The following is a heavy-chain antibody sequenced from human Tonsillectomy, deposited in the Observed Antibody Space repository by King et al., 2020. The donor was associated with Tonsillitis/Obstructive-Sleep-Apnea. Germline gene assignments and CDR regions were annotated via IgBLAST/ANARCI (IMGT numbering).Heavy chain of an antibody. Sequence: EQLVQPGAEVKKPGESLKISCKGSGYIFTTYGIAWVRQMPEKGPECMGIIYPGATETKYSPSFQGQVTISADKSVRTAYLEWSSLKAADTALYYCARTDCSGNRCHSGSRNYFDSWGQGTLVNVSP. J-gene: IGHJ4*02. CDR2: IYPGATET. D-gene: IGHD2-15*01. CDR3: ARTDCSGNRCHSGSRNYFDS. V-gene: IGHV5-51*03. CDR1: GYIFTTYG.